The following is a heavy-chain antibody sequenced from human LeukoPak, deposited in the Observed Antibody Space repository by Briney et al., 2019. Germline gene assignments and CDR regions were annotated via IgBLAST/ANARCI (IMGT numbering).Heavy chain of an antibody. J-gene: IGHJ5*02. D-gene: IGHD4-17*01. CDR1: GYSISSGYY. CDR3: ARDARDYGDYNWFDP. V-gene: IGHV4-38-2*02. CDR2: IYHSGST. Sequence: SETLSLTCTVSGYSISSGYYWGWIRQPPGKGQEWIGSIYHSGSTYYNPSLKSRVTISVDTSKNQFSLKLTSVTAADTAVYYCARDARDYGDYNWFDPWGQGTLVTVSS.